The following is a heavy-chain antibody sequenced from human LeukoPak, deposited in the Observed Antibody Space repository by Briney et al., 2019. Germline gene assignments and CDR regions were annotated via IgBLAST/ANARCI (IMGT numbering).Heavy chain of an antibody. V-gene: IGHV4-34*01. J-gene: IGHJ6*02. CDR3: ARIPAYYYGSGWYYYGMGV. CDR1: GGSFSGYY. Sequence: PSETLSLTCAVYGGSFSGYYWSWIRQPPGKGLEWIGEINHSGSTNYNPSLKSRVTISVDTFKNQFSLKLSSVTAADTAVYYCARIPAYYYGSGWYYYGMGVWGQGTTVTVSS. CDR2: INHSGST. D-gene: IGHD3-10*01.